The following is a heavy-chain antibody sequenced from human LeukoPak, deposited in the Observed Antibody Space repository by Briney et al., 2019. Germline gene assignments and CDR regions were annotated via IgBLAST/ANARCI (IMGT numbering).Heavy chain of an antibody. CDR1: GGSISSYY. Sequence: SQSLSLTCTVAGGSISSYYCSCTRQPPGDGIGWIGYIYTSGCTNYTPSLERRVTISGDTSKNQFSLKLSSVTAADTAVYYCARSDYGGNQYYFDYWGQGTLVTVSS. J-gene: IGHJ4*02. CDR3: ARSDYGGNQYYFDY. D-gene: IGHD4-23*01. V-gene: IGHV4-4*09. CDR2: IYTSGCT.